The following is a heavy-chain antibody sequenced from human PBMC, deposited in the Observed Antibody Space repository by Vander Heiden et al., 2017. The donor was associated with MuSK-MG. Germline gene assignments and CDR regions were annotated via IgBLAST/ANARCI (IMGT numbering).Heavy chain of an antibody. CDR3: AKDGAFWSPYYSAFDI. V-gene: IGHV3-30*04. CDR2: ISNDGGDK. J-gene: IGHJ3*02. Sequence: CPASGFSFSNFAMHWVRQAPGKGLEWVAVISNDGGDKYYADFVRGRFTISRDNSRSTLYLQMSSLGNGDTAVYYCAKDGAFWSPYYSAFDIWGQGTMVTVSS. D-gene: IGHD3-3*01. CDR1: GFSFSNFA.